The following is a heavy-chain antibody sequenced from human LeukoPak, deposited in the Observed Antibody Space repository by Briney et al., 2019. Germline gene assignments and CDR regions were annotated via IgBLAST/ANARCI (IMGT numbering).Heavy chain of an antibody. J-gene: IGHJ2*01. D-gene: IGHD2-21*02. CDR1: GGSISSGGYS. Sequence: TLSHTCAVSGGSISSGGYSWSWIRQPPGKGLEWIGYIYHSGSTYYNPSLKSRVTISVDRSKNQFSLKLSSVTAADTAVYYCARGAPRNVVVTAPNYWYFDLWGRGTLVTVSS. CDR3: ARGAPRNVVVTAPNYWYFDL. V-gene: IGHV4-30-2*01. CDR2: IYHSGST.